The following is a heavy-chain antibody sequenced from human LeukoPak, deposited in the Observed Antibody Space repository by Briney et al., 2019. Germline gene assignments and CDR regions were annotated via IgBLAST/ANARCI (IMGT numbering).Heavy chain of an antibody. V-gene: IGHV1-2*02. CDR3: ARDYYDSSGLDY. Sequence: GSSVKVSCKASGYTFTGYYMHWVRQAPGQGLEWMGWINPNSGGTNYAQKFQGRVTMTRDTSISTAYMELSRLRSDDTAVYYCARDYYDSSGLDYWGQGTLVTVSS. D-gene: IGHD3-22*01. CDR2: INPNSGGT. J-gene: IGHJ4*02. CDR1: GYTFTGYY.